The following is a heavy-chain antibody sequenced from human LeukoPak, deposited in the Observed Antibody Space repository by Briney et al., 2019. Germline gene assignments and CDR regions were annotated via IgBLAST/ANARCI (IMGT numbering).Heavy chain of an antibody. J-gene: IGHJ4*02. CDR2: ISGSDGST. CDR3: AKLSGDCSSTGCYPY. D-gene: IGHD2-2*01. Sequence: GGSLRLSCAVSGFTFSSYAMSWVRQAPGKGLEWISTISGSDGSTYYADSVRGRFTISRDNSKKTLYLQMNSLRAEDTAVYYCAKLSGDCSSTGCYPYWGQGTLVTVSS. CDR1: GFTFSSYA. V-gene: IGHV3-23*01.